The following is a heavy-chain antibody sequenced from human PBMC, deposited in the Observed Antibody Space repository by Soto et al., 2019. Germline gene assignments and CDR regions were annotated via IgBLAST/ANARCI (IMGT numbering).Heavy chain of an antibody. D-gene: IGHD3-9*01. J-gene: IGHJ4*02. CDR1: GFTFSNAW. V-gene: IGHV3-15*01. CDR3: TTDLGYFDWTLYYFDY. CDR2: IKSKTDGGTT. Sequence: EVQLVESGGGLVKPGGSLRLSCAASGFTFSNAWMSWVRQAPGKGLEWVGRIKSKTDGGTTDYAAPVKGRFTISRDDSKNTLYLQMNSLKTEDTAVYYCTTDLGYFDWTLYYFDYWGQGTLVTVSS.